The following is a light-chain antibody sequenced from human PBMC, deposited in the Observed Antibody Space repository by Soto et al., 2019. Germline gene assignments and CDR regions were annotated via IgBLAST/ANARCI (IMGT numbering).Light chain of an antibody. CDR1: SIDVGSYNF. CDR3: CSYTSSTTWV. CDR2: EGS. V-gene: IGLV2-23*01. Sequence: QSALTQPASVSGSPGQSITISCTGTSIDVGSYNFVSWYQQHPGKAPKLMIYEGSKRPSGVSNRFSGSKSGNTASLTISGLQAADEADYYCCSYTSSTTWVFGGGTKLTVL. J-gene: IGLJ3*02.